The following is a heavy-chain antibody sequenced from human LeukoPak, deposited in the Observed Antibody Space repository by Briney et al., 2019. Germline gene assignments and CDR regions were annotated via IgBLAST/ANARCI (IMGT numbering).Heavy chain of an antibody. CDR3: ARQHDSYYYYYIDV. V-gene: IGHV4-30-2*03. CDR2: LYHSDSA. CDR1: GGSISSGSYY. J-gene: IGHJ6*03. Sequence: SQTLSLTCTVSGGSISSGSYYWSWIRQPPGRGLKWIGSLYHSDSAYYNTSLRSRVSMSVDTSKNQFSLTLSFVTAADTAVYYCARQHDSYYYYYIDVWGSGTTVTVSS.